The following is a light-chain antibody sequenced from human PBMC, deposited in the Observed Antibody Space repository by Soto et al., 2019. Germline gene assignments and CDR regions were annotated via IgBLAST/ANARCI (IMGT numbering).Light chain of an antibody. V-gene: IGKV3-15*01. Sequence: EIVMTQSLAALTMSPGDSATLSCRASHSVSSDLAWYQQKPGQAPRLLIYGASTRAIGIPARFSGSGSGTEFTLTISSLQSEDFAVYYCQQYNNWPPTFGQGTRLEI. CDR3: QQYNNWPPT. CDR1: HSVSSD. J-gene: IGKJ5*01. CDR2: GAS.